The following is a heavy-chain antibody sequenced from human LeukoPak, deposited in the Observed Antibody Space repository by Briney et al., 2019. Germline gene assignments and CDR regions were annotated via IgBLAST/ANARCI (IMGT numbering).Heavy chain of an antibody. D-gene: IGHD6-13*01. V-gene: IGHV3-7*01. CDR2: IKQDGSEK. CDR1: GFTFSSYW. CDR3: ARADSYSWYGS. J-gene: IGHJ4*02. Sequence: GGSLRLSCAASGFTFSSYWMSWLRQAPGKGLEWVANIKQDGSEKYYVDSVEGRFTISRDNAENSLSLQMNSLRAEDTAVYYCARADSYSWYGSWGQGTLVTVSS.